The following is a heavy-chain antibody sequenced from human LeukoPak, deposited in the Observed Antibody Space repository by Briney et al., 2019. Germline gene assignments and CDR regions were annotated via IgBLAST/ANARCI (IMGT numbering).Heavy chain of an antibody. D-gene: IGHD5-12*01. J-gene: IGHJ4*02. V-gene: IGHV3-13*01. CDR2: IGTAGDT. CDR1: GFTFSSYN. CDR3: ARVRDGYNDY. Sequence: QSGGSLRLSCAASGFTFSSYNMHWVRQATGKGLEWVSAIGTAGDTYYPGSVKGRFTISRENAKNSLYLQMNSLRAGDTAVYYCARVRDGYNDYWGQGTLVTVSS.